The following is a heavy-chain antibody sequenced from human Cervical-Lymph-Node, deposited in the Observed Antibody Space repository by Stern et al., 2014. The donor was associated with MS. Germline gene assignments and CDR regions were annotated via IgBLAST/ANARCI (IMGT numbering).Heavy chain of an antibody. CDR3: VKGSSGCCPFDY. Sequence: EVQLVESGGGLVQPGGSLRLSCSASGFTFSSYAMHWVRQAPGKGLDYVSAISSNGGSTYYADSVKGRFTISRDNSKNTLYLQMSSLRAEDTAVYYCVKGSSGCCPFDYWGQGTLVTVSS. CDR1: GFTFSSYA. CDR2: ISSNGGST. V-gene: IGHV3-64D*06. J-gene: IGHJ4*02. D-gene: IGHD6-19*01.